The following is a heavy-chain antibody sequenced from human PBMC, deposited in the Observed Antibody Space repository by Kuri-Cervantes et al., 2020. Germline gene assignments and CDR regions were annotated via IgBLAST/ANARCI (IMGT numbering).Heavy chain of an antibody. Sequence: SVKVSCKASGGTFSSYTISWVRQAPGQGLEWMGRIIPILGITNYAQKFQGRVTITADKSTSTAYMELSSLRSEDTAVYYCARESGTPYYYYYGMDVWGQGTTVTVSS. D-gene: IGHD1-1*01. V-gene: IGHV1-69*04. CDR3: ARESGTPYYYYYGMDV. CDR2: IIPILGIT. J-gene: IGHJ6*02. CDR1: GGTFSSYT.